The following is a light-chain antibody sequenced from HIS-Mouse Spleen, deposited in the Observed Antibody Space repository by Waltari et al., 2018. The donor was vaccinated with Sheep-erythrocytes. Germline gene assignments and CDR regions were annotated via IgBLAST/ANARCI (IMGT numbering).Light chain of an antibody. Sequence: SYELTHPPSVSVSPGQPASITRSGVQLVDKYACWYQQKPGQSPVLVIYQDSKRPSGIPERFSGSNSGNTATLTISGTQAMDEADYYCQAWDSSTAWNVVFGGGTKLTVL. CDR1: QLVDKY. J-gene: IGLJ2*01. V-gene: IGLV3-1*01. CDR3: QAWDSSTAWNVV. CDR2: QDS.